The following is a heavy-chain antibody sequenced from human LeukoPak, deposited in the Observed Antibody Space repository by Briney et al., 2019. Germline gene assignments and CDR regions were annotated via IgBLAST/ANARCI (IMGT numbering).Heavy chain of an antibody. CDR1: GYTFTSYG. CDR2: ISAYNGNT. D-gene: IGHD5-18*01. CDR3: ARVRGGYSYGYSDY. Sequence: GASVKVSCKASGYTFTSYGISWVRQAPGQGLEWMGWISAYNGNTNYAQKLQGRVTMTTDTSTSTAYMELRSLRSDDTAVYYCARVRGGYSYGYSDYWGQGTLVTVSS. J-gene: IGHJ4*02. V-gene: IGHV1-18*01.